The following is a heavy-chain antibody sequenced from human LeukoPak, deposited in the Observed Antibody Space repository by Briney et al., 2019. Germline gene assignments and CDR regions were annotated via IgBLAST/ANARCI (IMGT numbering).Heavy chain of an antibody. J-gene: IGHJ4*02. CDR2: INHSGST. CDR3: ARERGGRGYCSSTSCPPGY. Sequence: SETLSLTCAVYGGSFSGYYWSWIRQPPGKGLEWIGEINHSGSTNYNPSLKSRVTISVDTSKNQFSLKLSSVTAADTAVYYCARERGGRGYCSSTSCPPGYWGQGTLVTVSS. CDR1: GGSFSGYY. V-gene: IGHV4-34*01. D-gene: IGHD2-2*01.